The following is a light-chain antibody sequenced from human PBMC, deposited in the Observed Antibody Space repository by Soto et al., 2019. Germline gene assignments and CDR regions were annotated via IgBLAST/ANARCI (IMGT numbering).Light chain of an antibody. V-gene: IGLV2-14*01. J-gene: IGLJ3*02. Sequence: QSALTQPASVSGSPGQSISISCTGTSSDIGGYNYVSWYQQHPGKAPKLMICDVSNRPSGVSSRFSASKSGNTASLTISGLQAEEEADYYCSSYTSSSTWVFGGGTKLTVL. CDR3: SSYTSSSTWV. CDR1: SSDIGGYNY. CDR2: DVS.